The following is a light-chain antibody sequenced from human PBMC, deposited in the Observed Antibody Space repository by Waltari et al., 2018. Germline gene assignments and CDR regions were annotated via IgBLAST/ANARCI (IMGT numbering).Light chain of an antibody. CDR2: DSF. CDR1: QNIRGAY. V-gene: IGKV3-20*01. CDR3: HQYDTSPQT. Sequence: VLKRSPGTLSFSLGERATLSCRASQNIRGAYLPWYQQRPAQAPRLLIYDSFISATGSPDRLSGSGSWADFSLTISSRAPEDSSVYFCHQYDTSPQTFGRGTKVSIK. J-gene: IGKJ4*02.